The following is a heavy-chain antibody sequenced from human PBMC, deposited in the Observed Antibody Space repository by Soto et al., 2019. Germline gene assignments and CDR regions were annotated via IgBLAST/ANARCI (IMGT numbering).Heavy chain of an antibody. CDR2: INTDGSST. V-gene: IGHV3-74*01. CDR3: AESGVATFGLSY. CDR1: GFTFSSFW. D-gene: IGHD3-3*01. Sequence: EVQLVESGGGLVQPGGSLRLSCAVSGFTFSSFWMHWVRQAPGEGLVWVSRINTDGSSTSYADSVKGRFTISRDNAKNTLYLQMNSLRVEDTAMYYCAESGVATFGLSYWGQGTLVTVSS. J-gene: IGHJ4*02.